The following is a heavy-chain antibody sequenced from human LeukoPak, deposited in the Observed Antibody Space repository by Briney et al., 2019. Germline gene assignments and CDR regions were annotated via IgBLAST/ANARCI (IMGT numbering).Heavy chain of an antibody. CDR1: GGSINSGSYF. Sequence: SETLSLTCTVSGGSINSGSYFWSWIRQPAGKGLEWIGRIYPSGSTNYNPSLKSRVTISVDLSKNQFPLKLSSVTAADTAVYYCSRGDYSYGFDWGQGTLVTVSS. D-gene: IGHD5-18*01. CDR2: IYPSGST. CDR3: SRGDYSYGFD. V-gene: IGHV4-61*02. J-gene: IGHJ4*02.